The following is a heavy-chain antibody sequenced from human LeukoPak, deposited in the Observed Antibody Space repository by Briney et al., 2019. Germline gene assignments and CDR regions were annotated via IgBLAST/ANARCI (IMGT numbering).Heavy chain of an antibody. CDR2: ISSSSSYI. CDR3: ARGGGGRYFDF. J-gene: IGHJ4*02. D-gene: IGHD3-10*01. Sequence: GGSLRLSCAASGFTFSSYSMNWVRQAPGKGLEWVSSISSSSSYIYYADSVKGRFTISRDNAKNSLYLQMNSLRAEDMAIYYCARGGGGRYFDFWGQGTLVTVSS. CDR1: GFTFSSYS. V-gene: IGHV3-21*04.